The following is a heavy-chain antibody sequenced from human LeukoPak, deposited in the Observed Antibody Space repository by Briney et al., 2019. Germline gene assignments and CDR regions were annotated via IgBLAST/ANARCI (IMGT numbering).Heavy chain of an antibody. CDR1: GGTFSSYA. D-gene: IGHD3-10*01. CDR3: PRGGGIRKITMVSGFDP. V-gene: IGHV1-69*01. Sequence: SVTVSCVASGGTFSSYAISWVRQAPGQGRGWMGGIIPIFGPATYGQKFQGRVTITVDESTSKAYMEVSSLRSEDTAVYYCPRGGGIRKITMVSGFDPWGQGTLVTVSS. J-gene: IGHJ5*02. CDR2: IIPIFGPA.